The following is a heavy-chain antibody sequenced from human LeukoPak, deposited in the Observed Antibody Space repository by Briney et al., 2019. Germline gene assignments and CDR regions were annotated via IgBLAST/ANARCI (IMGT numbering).Heavy chain of an antibody. D-gene: IGHD3-22*01. CDR1: GYTFTSYY. CDR3: ARDLGRIASGYYFDY. J-gene: IGHJ4*02. CDR2: INPSGGST. V-gene: IGHV1-46*01. Sequence: ASVKVSCEASGYTFTSYYMHWVRQAPGQGLEWMGIINPSGGSTSYAQKLQGRVTMTTDTSTSTAYMELRSLRSDDTAVYYCARDLGRIASGYYFDYWGQGTLVTVSS.